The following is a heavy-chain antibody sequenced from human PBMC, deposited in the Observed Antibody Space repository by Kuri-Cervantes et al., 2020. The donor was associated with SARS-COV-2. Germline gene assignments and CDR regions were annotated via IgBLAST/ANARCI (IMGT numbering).Heavy chain of an antibody. CDR3: ARTYYDFWSGTERGFDI. D-gene: IGHD3-3*01. V-gene: IGHV4-34*01. Sequence: SETLSLTCAVYGGSFSGYYWSWIRQPPGKGLEWIGEINHSGSTNYNPSLKSRVTISVDTSKNQFSLKLSSVTAADTAVYYCARTYYDFWSGTERGFDIWGQGTMVTVSS. CDR1: GGSFSGYY. CDR2: INHSGST. J-gene: IGHJ3*02.